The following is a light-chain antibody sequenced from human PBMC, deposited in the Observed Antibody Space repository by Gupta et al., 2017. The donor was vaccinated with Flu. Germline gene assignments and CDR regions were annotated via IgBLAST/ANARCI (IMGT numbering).Light chain of an antibody. CDR1: TGAVTSGHY. V-gene: IGLV7-46*01. CDR2: DTS. J-gene: IGLJ2*01. CDR3: LLSYSGARSV. Sequence: QAVVTQEHSLTVSTGGTVTLTGGSSTGAVTSGHYPYWFQQKPGQAPRTLIYDTSNKHSWTPARFSGSLLGGKAALTLSGAQPEDEAEYYCLLSYSGARSVFGGGTKLTVL.